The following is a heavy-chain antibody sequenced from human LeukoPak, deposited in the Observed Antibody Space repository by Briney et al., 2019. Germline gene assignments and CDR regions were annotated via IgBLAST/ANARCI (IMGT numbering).Heavy chain of an antibody. CDR3: ARSQCPDSTSCYYFFYFDF. D-gene: IGHD2-2*01. V-gene: IGHV1-18*01. J-gene: IGHJ4*02. Sequence: XXRQAPGXXXXXXAWTSGTGYNTDYTQRFQGRVSVTTDTSTSTAYLEVRSLRSEDTAIYYCARSQCPDSTSCYYFFYFDFWGQGTPVTVSS. CDR2: TSGTGYNT.